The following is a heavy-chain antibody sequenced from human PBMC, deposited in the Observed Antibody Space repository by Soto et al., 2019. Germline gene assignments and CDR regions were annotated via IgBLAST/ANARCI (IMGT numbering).Heavy chain of an antibody. J-gene: IGHJ4*02. CDR3: AKDLREMATIRPDY. CDR2: ISYDGIDK. Sequence: QVQLVESGGGVVQPGGSPRLSCAASGFTFSSFGIHWVRQAPGKGLEWVAVISYDGIDKNYGDSVKGRFTISRENSKNMVYLQMNSLRAEDTAVYYCAKDLREMATIRPDYWGQGILVTVSS. CDR1: GFTFSSFG. V-gene: IGHV3-30*18. D-gene: IGHD5-12*01.